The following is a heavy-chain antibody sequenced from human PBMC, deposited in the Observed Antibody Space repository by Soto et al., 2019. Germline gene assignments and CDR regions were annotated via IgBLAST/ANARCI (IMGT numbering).Heavy chain of an antibody. Sequence: QVQLQESGPGLVKPSETLSLTCVVSGGSLSSYYWSWIRQPPGKGLEWIGYIYYSGSTNYNPSLKTRVTISVDTSKNQSSMKMSSMTAADTAVNYCASTGGSTNDYWGRGTLVTVSS. CDR2: IYYSGST. J-gene: IGHJ4*02. CDR1: GGSLSSYY. D-gene: IGHD7-27*01. CDR3: ASTGGSTNDY. V-gene: IGHV4-59*01.